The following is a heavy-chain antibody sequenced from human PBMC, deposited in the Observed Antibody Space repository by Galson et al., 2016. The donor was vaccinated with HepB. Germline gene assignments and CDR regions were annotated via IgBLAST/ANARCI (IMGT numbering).Heavy chain of an antibody. D-gene: IGHD6-19*01. Sequence: SVTVSCKASGYTLTDYYIHYVRQAPGQGLEWMGWINPKNGGTDYAQRFQGRVTMTRDTFISTAYMELSRLRSDDTAVYYCARGVESVAGANGFDLWGQGSLVTVSS. V-gene: IGHV1-2*02. J-gene: IGHJ5*02. CDR3: ARGVESVAGANGFDL. CDR2: INPKNGGT. CDR1: GYTLTDYY.